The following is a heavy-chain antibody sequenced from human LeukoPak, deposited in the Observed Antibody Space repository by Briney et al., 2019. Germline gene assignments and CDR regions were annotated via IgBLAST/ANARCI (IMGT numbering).Heavy chain of an antibody. CDR3: ARVGYHDRLDAFDI. J-gene: IGHJ3*02. V-gene: IGHV4-59*01. Sequence: SETLSLTCTVSGGSISSYYWSWIRQPPGKGLEWIGYIYYSGSTNYNPSLKSRVTISVDTSKNQFSLKLSSVTAADTAVYYCARVGYHDRLDAFDIWGQGTMVTVSS. CDR2: IYYSGST. CDR1: GGSISSYY. D-gene: IGHD3-22*01.